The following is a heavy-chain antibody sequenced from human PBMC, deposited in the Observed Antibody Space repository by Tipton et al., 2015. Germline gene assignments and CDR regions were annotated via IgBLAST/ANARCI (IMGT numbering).Heavy chain of an antibody. CDR3: ARLTGDYYDSATYDPTYIDY. Sequence: LRLSCTVSGGSIRTYYWVWIRQPPGRGLVSIGYIYHSGRTNYNPSLRSRLTMSVESSKNQFSLRLSSATAADTAVYYCARLTGDYYDSATYDPTYIDYWGQGILVSVSS. J-gene: IGHJ4*02. D-gene: IGHD3-22*01. V-gene: IGHV4-59*01. CDR2: IYHSGRT. CDR1: GGSIRTYY.